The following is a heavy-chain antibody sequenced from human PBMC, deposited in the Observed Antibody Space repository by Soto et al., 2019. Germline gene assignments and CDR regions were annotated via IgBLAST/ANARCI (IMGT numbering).Heavy chain of an antibody. J-gene: IGHJ6*02. CDR1: GFTFSSYG. Sequence: QVQLVESGGGVVQPGRSLRLSCAASGFTFSSYGMHWVRQAPGKGLEWVAVISYDGSNKYYADSVKGRFTISRDNSKNTLYLQMNSLRAEDTAVYXXXXXXXTQQLVRNWCGMDVWGQGTTVTV. CDR3: XXXXXTQQLVRNWCGMDV. D-gene: IGHD6-13*01. CDR2: ISYDGSNK. V-gene: IGHV3-30*03.